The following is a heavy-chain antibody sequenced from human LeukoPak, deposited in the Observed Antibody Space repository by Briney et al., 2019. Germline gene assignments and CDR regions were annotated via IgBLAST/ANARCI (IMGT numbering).Heavy chain of an antibody. D-gene: IGHD3-10*01. V-gene: IGHV1-2*02. CDR2: INPNSGGT. J-gene: IGHJ4*02. CDR3: ARGLITMVRGVSFLVY. Sequence: GASVKVSCKACGYTFTGYYMHWVRQAPGQGLEWMGWINPNSGGTNYAQKFQGRVTMTRDTSISTAYMELSRLRSDDTAVYYCARGLITMVRGVSFLVYWGQGTLVTVSS. CDR1: GYTFTGYY.